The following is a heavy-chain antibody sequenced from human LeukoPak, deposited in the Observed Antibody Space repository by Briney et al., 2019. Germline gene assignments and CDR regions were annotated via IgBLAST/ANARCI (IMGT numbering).Heavy chain of an antibody. V-gene: IGHV3-23*01. J-gene: IGHJ4*02. Sequence: GGSLRLSCAVSGFTFSSQAMSWVRQAPGKGPEWLSGISESGDATFNIDSVKGRFTISRDNSKNTLYLQMDSLRAEDTAVYYCAREKKRGAFDYWGQGTLVTVSS. CDR1: GFTFSSQA. CDR2: ISESGDAT. D-gene: IGHD1-26*01. CDR3: AREKKRGAFDY.